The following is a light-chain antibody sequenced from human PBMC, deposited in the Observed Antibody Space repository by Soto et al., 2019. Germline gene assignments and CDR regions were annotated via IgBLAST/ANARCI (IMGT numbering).Light chain of an antibody. CDR1: SSNIGGGYD. CDR3: KSYDSSLSGYVV. J-gene: IGLJ2*01. Sequence: QSVLTQPPSVSGAPGQSVTISCTGSSSNIGGGYDVHWYHQLPGTAPKLLVYGHSNRPSGVPDRFSGSKSGTSASLAITGLQAEDEADYYCKSYDSSLSGYVVFGGGTKVTVL. V-gene: IGLV1-40*01. CDR2: GHS.